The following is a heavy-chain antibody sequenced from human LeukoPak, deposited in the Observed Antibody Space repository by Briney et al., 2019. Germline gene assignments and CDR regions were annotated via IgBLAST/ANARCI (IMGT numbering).Heavy chain of an antibody. CDR1: GDSVSSNSAA. J-gene: IGHJ6*02. V-gene: IGHV6-1*01. CDR3: EKDVDYYYTFGTDV. Sequence: SQTVSLTCAISGDSVSSNSAAWNWIRQSPSRGLEWLGRTYYRSKWYNDYAVSVESRISINPDTSKNQFYLQLNSVTPEDTAVYYCEKDVDYYYTFGTDVWDRGTTVTVSS. CDR2: TYYRSKWYN.